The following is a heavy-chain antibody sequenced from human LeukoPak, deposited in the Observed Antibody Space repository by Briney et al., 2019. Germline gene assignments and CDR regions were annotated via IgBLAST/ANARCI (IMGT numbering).Heavy chain of an antibody. Sequence: PGGSLRLSCAASGFTFTTSSMNWVRQAPGKGLEWVSYISSSSSTIVYADSVKGRFTISRDNAKNSLFLQMNSLRDEDTAVYYCARGIDYWGQGTLVTVSS. CDR2: ISSSSSTI. CDR3: ARGIDY. J-gene: IGHJ4*02. CDR1: GFTFTTSS. V-gene: IGHV3-48*02.